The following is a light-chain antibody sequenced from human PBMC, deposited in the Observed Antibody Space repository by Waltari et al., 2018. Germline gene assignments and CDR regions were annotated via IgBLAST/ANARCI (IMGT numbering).Light chain of an antibody. CDR1: SSDGGGYPL. CDR2: EVS. Sequence: QSALTQPASVSGSPGQSITIPCTGTSSDGGGYPLVPWYQQHPGKAPKLMIYEVSKRPSGVSNRFSGSKSGNAASLTISGLQAEDEADYSCCSYAGSNTWVFGGGTKLTVL. V-gene: IGLV2-23*02. J-gene: IGLJ3*02. CDR3: CSYAGSNTWV.